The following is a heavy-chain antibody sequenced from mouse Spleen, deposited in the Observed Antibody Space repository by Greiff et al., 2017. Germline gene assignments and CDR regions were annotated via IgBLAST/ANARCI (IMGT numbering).Heavy chain of an antibody. CDR3: ARHKNAYFDY. CDR2: ISSGGSYT. V-gene: IGHV5-9-3*01. CDR1: GFTFSSYA. J-gene: IGHJ2*01. Sequence: EVNVVESGGGLVKPGGSLKLSCAASGFTFSSYAMSWVRQTPEKRLEWVATISSGGSYTYYPDSVKGRFTISRDNAKNTLYLQMSSLRSEDTAMYYCARHKNAYFDYWGQGTTLTVSS.